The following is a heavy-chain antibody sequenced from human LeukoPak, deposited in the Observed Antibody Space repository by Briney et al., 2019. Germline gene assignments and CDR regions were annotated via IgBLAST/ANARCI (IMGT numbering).Heavy chain of an antibody. Sequence: GGSLRLSCAASGFTFDDYAMHWVRQAPGKGLEWVSGISWNSGSIGYADSVKGRFTISRDNAKNSLYLQMNSLRAEDMALYYCAKPEYSSIAARSPLDYWGQGTLVTVSS. CDR2: ISWNSGSI. J-gene: IGHJ4*02. CDR1: GFTFDDYA. D-gene: IGHD6-6*01. V-gene: IGHV3-9*03. CDR3: AKPEYSSIAARSPLDY.